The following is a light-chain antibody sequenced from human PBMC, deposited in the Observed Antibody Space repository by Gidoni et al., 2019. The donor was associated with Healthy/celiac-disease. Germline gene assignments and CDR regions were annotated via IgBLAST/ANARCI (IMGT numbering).Light chain of an antibody. V-gene: IGLV2-14*01. CDR2: EVS. CDR3: RSYTSSSTYV. J-gene: IGLJ1*01. Sequence: QSALTQPASVSGSPGQSITISCTGTSSDVGGYNYVSWYQQHPGKAPKLMIYEVSNRPSGVSNRVSGSKSGNTAYRTIYGLQAEDEADYYCRSYTSSSTYVFGTGTKVTVL. CDR1: SSDVGGYNY.